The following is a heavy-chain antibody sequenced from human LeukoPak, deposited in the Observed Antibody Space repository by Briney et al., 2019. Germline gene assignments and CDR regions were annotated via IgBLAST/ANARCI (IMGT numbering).Heavy chain of an antibody. CDR1: GYTFTGYY. CDR3: ARDRAQWLVFNWFDP. CDR2: INPNSGGT. Sequence: GASVKVSCKASGYTFTGYYMHWVRQAPGQGLEWMGWINPNSGGTNYAQKFQGRVTMTRDTSISTAYMELSRLRSDDTAVYYCARDRAQWLVFNWFDPWGQGTLVTVSS. V-gene: IGHV1-2*02. J-gene: IGHJ5*02. D-gene: IGHD6-19*01.